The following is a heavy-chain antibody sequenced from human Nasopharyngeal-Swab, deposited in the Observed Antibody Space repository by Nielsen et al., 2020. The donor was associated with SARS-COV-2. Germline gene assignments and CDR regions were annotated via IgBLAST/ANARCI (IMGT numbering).Heavy chain of an antibody. CDR2: ISGSGSYV. CDR3: ARIAGRGSIYYYYMDV. V-gene: IGHV3-21*01. CDR1: GFTFNSYS. Sequence: GGSLRLSCAGSGFTFNSYSMIWVRQVPGEGLGWVSSISGSGSYVYYADSVKGRFTISKDSAKNSLYLQMNSLRAEDTAVYFCARIAGRGSIYYYYMDVWGTGTTVTVSS. J-gene: IGHJ6*03. D-gene: IGHD1-26*01.